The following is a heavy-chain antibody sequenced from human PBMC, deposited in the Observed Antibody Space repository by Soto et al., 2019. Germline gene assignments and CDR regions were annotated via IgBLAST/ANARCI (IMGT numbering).Heavy chain of an antibody. CDR1: GFTFSSYA. CDR2: ISVRGGGT. D-gene: IGHD6-13*01. J-gene: IGHJ6*02. V-gene: IGHV3-23*04. Sequence: EVRLVESGGGLVQRGGSLRLSCAASGFTFSSYAMTWVRQAPGKGLEWVSIISVRGGGTYYGDSVKGRFTISRDNSINTLYLQMNSLRVEDTAVYYCAKYRPYIAAAGTVGMDVWGQGTTVTVSS. CDR3: AKYRPYIAAAGTVGMDV.